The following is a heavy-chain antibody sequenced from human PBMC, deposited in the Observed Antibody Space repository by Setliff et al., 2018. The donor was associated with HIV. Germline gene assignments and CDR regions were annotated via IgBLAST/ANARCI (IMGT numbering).Heavy chain of an antibody. Sequence: SETLSLTCSISGGSISNYYWVWIRQSPGKGLEWIGHIHYGGGTYYNPSLESRVRISRDTSKNQFSLNLRDVTAGDTALYYCARAVIRREDRGMWTKLWSAPNHMDVWGKGITVTVSS. CDR1: GGSISNYY. CDR2: IHYGGGT. V-gene: IGHV4-59*01. J-gene: IGHJ6*03. CDR3: ARAVIRREDRGMWTKLWSAPNHMDV. D-gene: IGHD3-10*01.